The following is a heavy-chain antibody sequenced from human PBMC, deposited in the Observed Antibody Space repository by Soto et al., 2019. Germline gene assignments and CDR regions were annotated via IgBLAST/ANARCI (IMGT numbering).Heavy chain of an antibody. D-gene: IGHD3-10*01. CDR2: IYYSGST. CDR3: ATLWGQD. V-gene: IGHV4-39*01. Sequence: QLQLQESGPGLVKPSETLSLTCTVSGGSISSSSYYWGWIRQPPGKGLEWIGRIYYSGSTYYNPPXNXRLXISVDTSKNQFSLKRSSVTAADTAVYYCATLWGQDWGQGTLVTVSS. CDR1: GGSISSSSYY. J-gene: IGHJ4*02.